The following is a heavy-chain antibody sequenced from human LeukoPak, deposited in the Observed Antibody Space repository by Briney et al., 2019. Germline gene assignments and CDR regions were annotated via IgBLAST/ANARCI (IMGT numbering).Heavy chain of an antibody. V-gene: IGHV3-66*01. D-gene: IGHD2-2*01. J-gene: IGHJ3*02. CDR1: GFTVSSNY. Sequence: GRSLRLSCAASGFTVSSNYMSWVRQTPGKGLEWVSVIYSGGSTYYADSVKGRFTISRDNSKNTLYLQMNSLRAEDTAVYYCAREGYCSSTSCYLDAFDIWGQGTMVTVSS. CDR3: AREGYCSSTSCYLDAFDI. CDR2: IYSGGST.